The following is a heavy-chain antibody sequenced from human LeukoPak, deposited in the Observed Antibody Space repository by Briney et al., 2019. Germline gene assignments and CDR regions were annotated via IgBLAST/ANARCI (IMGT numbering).Heavy chain of an antibody. J-gene: IGHJ4*02. CDR3: ARDNGYSSSWFDY. D-gene: IGHD6-13*01. Sequence: TSETLSLTCTVSGGSISSYYWSWIRQPPGKGLEWIGYIYYRGSTNYNPSLKSRVTISVDTSKNQFSLKLGSVTAADTAVYYCARDNGYSSSWFDYWGQGTLVTVSS. CDR2: IYYRGST. CDR1: GGSISSYY. V-gene: IGHV4-59*12.